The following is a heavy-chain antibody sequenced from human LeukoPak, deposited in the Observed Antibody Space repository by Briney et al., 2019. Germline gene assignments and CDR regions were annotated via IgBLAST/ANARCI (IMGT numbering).Heavy chain of an antibody. J-gene: IGHJ4*02. Sequence: GGSLRPSCAASGFTFNSFSMHWVRQAPGKGLGSLAVISHDGTKKYYADSVKGRFTISRDNSKNTLYLQMNSLRAEDTAVYYCARDGGGGYNLIDYWGQGTLVTVSS. CDR3: ARDGGGGYNLIDY. CDR1: GFTFNSFS. D-gene: IGHD5-24*01. V-gene: IGHV3-30*04. CDR2: ISHDGTKK.